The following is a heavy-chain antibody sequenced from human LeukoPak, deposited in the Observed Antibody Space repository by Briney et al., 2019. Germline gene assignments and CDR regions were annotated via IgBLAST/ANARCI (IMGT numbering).Heavy chain of an antibody. Sequence: ASVKVSCTASGYTFTSYAMHWVRQAPGQRLEWMGWISAGNGNTKYSQKFQGRVTITRDTSASTAYMELSSLRSEDTAVYYCARHWDFDYWGQGTLVTVSS. J-gene: IGHJ4*02. D-gene: IGHD7-27*01. V-gene: IGHV1-3*01. CDR2: ISAGNGNT. CDR1: GYTFTSYA. CDR3: ARHWDFDY.